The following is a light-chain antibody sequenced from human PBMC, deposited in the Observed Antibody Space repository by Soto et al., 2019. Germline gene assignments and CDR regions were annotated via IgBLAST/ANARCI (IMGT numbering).Light chain of an antibody. CDR1: QSVSSSY. CDR2: DAS. J-gene: IGKJ2*01. Sequence: IVLTQSPGTLSLSPGERATLSCRASQSVSSSYLAWYQQKPGQDPRLLIYDASSRATGIPDRFSGSGSGTDYTLNITRLQHEAFAVYFWQTYGNSPYTFGKENKLEIK. V-gene: IGKV3-20*01. CDR3: QTYGNSPYT.